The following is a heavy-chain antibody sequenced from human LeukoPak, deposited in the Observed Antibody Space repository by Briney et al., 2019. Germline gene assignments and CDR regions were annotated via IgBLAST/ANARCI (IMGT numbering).Heavy chain of an antibody. V-gene: IGHV3-7*01. CDR1: GFTFSSYW. CDR2: IKHDGREI. J-gene: IGHJ1*01. CDR3: ATYDSSGYWESAEYFQH. Sequence: PGGSLRLSCTASGFTFSSYWMSWVRQAPGKGLEWVANIKHDGREIYCVASVKGRFTISRENAKNSLYLQMSSLRAEDTAVYYCATYDSSGYWESAEYFQHWGQGTLVTVSS. D-gene: IGHD3-22*01.